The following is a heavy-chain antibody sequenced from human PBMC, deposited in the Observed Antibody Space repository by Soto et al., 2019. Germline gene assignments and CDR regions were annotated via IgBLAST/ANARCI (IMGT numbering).Heavy chain of an antibody. V-gene: IGHV1-69*13. Sequence: SVKVSCKASGGTFSSYAISWVRQAPGQGLEWMGGIIPIFGTANYAQKFQGRVTITADESTSTAYMELSSLRSEDTAVYYCARKQLPNYYYYYGMDVWGQGTTVTVSS. CDR2: IIPIFGTA. D-gene: IGHD5-18*01. CDR3: ARKQLPNYYYYYGMDV. J-gene: IGHJ6*02. CDR1: GGTFSSYA.